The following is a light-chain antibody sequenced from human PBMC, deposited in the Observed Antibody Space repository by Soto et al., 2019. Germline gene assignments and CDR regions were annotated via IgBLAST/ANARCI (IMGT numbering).Light chain of an antibody. Sequence: EIEMTQSPATLSLAPGERVTLSCRASESVSTNLAWYQQKAGRAPRLLIYGASTRATGIPARFSGSGSGTEFTLTISSLQSEDFAVYYCQQYNNWPTWTFGQGTKVDIK. V-gene: IGKV3-15*01. J-gene: IGKJ1*01. CDR1: ESVSTN. CDR2: GAS. CDR3: QQYNNWPTWT.